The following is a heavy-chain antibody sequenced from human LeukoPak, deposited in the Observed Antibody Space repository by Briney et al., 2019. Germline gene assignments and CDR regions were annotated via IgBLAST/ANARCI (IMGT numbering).Heavy chain of an antibody. D-gene: IGHD2-21*02. V-gene: IGHV3-74*01. CDR1: GFTFSNYW. Sequence: GGSLRLSCAASGFTFSNYWMHWVRQAPGKGLVWVSRINDDGGSPIYVDSVKGRFTISRDNAKNTLYLQMNSLRVEDTAVYYCAAELLYCGGYCYSIPWGQGTRVTVSA. CDR2: INDDGGSP. CDR3: AAELLYCGGYCYSIP. J-gene: IGHJ4*02.